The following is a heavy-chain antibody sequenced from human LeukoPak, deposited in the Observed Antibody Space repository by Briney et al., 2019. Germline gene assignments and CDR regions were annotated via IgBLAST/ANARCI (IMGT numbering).Heavy chain of an antibody. CDR2: ISAYNGNT. J-gene: IGHJ4*02. CDR1: GYTFTSYG. V-gene: IGHV1-18*01. D-gene: IGHD6-13*01. Sequence: ASVKVSCKASGYTFTSYGISWVRQAPGQGLEWMGWISAYNGNTNYAQKLQGRVTVTTDTSTSTAYMELRSLRSDDTAVYYCAVNIAAAGFDYWGQGTLVTVSS. CDR3: AVNIAAAGFDY.